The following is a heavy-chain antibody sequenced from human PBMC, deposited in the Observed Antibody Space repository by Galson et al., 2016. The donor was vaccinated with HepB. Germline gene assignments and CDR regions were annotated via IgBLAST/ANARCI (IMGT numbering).Heavy chain of an antibody. CDR2: IADRGYAT. CDR3: AKGAGPGKVDWFDP. Sequence: SLRLSCAASRFSFNNFAMMWVRQAPGKGLEWVSTIADRGYATYYGDSVRGRFTISSDSSTNTVYLHLSNLRADDTAVYYCAKGAGPGKVDWFDPWGQGTLVTVSS. V-gene: IGHV3-23*01. CDR1: RFSFNNFA. D-gene: IGHD1-26*01. J-gene: IGHJ5*02.